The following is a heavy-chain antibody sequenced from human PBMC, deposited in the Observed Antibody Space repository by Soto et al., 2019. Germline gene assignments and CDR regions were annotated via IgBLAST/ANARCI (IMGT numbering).Heavy chain of an antibody. Sequence: QVQLQESGPGLVKPSQTLSLTCTVSGGSISSANYYWSWIRQHPGKGLEWIGYIYYSGTTSYNPSLKSRVTMSVDTSQNQFSLKLTSVTAADTAVYYCARDKPGSCTNGVCNTSYTFEVWGQGTMVTVSS. D-gene: IGHD2-8*01. J-gene: IGHJ3*01. CDR3: ARDKPGSCTNGVCNTSYTFEV. V-gene: IGHV4-31*03. CDR1: GGSISSANYY. CDR2: IYYSGTT.